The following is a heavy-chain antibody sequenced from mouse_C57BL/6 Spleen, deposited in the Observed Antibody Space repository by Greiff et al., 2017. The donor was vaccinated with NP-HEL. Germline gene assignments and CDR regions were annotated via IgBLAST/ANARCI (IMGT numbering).Heavy chain of an antibody. D-gene: IGHD1-1*01. CDR3: ARSEGYYGSPSDY. CDR2: IYPGSGNT. J-gene: IGHJ2*01. Sequence: VKLQQSGAELVRPGASVKLSCKASGYTFTDYYINWVKQRPGQGLEWIARIYPGSGNTYYNEKFKGKATLTAEKSSSTAYMQLSSLTSEDSAVYFCARSEGYYGSPSDYWGQGTTLTVSS. CDR1: GYTFTDYY. V-gene: IGHV1-76*01.